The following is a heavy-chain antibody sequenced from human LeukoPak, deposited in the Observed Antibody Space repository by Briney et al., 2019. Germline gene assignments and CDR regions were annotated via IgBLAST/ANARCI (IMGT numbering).Heavy chain of an antibody. CDR1: GFTFSSYA. Sequence: GVSLRLSCAASGFTFSSYAMSWVRQAPGKGLEWVSAISGSGGSTYYADSVKGRFTISRDNSKNTLYLQMNSLRAEDTAVYYCAKDLFSYDYVWGSYRRPIDYWGQGTLVTVSS. D-gene: IGHD3-16*02. CDR3: AKDLFSYDYVWGSYRRPIDY. V-gene: IGHV3-23*01. J-gene: IGHJ4*02. CDR2: ISGSGGST.